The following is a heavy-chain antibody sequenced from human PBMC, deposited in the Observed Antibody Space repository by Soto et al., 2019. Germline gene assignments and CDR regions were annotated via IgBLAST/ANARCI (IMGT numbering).Heavy chain of an antibody. Sequence: GGSLRLSCVASGLSFSSYAMSWVRQAPGKGLEWVSDIGDSGSTTYYADSVKGRFTISRDNSKNTLYLQMSSLRAEDTAVYFCAKVAYGDSVDYWGQGT. J-gene: IGHJ4*02. CDR3: AKVAYGDSVDY. V-gene: IGHV3-23*01. CDR2: IGDSGSTT. CDR1: GLSFSSYA. D-gene: IGHD4-17*01.